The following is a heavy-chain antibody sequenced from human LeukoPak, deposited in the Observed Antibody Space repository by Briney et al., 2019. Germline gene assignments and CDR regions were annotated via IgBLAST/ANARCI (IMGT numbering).Heavy chain of an antibody. D-gene: IGHD7-27*01. CDR2: IKQDGSEK. Sequence: GGSLRLSCVASGFTFSNFWMSWVRQAPGKGLEWVANIKQDGSEKYYVDSVKGRFTISRDNAKNSLYLQMNSLRAEDTAVYYCARDISGVADPWGRGTLVTVSS. V-gene: IGHV3-7*01. CDR3: ARDISGVADP. CDR1: GFTFSNFW. J-gene: IGHJ5*02.